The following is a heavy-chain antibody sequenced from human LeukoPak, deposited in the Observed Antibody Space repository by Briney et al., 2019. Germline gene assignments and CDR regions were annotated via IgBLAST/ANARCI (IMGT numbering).Heavy chain of an antibody. J-gene: IGHJ2*01. D-gene: IGHD6-19*01. Sequence: ASETLSLTCTVSGGSISSSGFYWGWIRQPPVKGLEWIGSIYYSGSTFYKPSLGSRVSISLDTAKNQFSLKLSSVTAADTAVYYCASNQWPNWYFDLWGRGALVTVSS. CDR3: ASNQWPNWYFDL. CDR1: GGSISSSGFY. V-gene: IGHV4-39*07. CDR2: IYYSGST.